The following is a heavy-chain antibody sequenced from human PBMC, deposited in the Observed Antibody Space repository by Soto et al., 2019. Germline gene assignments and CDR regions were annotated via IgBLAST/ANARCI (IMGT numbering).Heavy chain of an antibody. CDR1: GFPFSDSY. J-gene: IGHJ5*02. CDR2: ISSTGSTP. Sequence: GGSLRLSCAASGFPFSDSYMAWIRQAPGKGLEEIATISSTGSTPYYADSVKGRFTISRDNAQDSLYLEMNNLRAEDTAVYYCARGQQLVANWLDPWGQGILVTVSS. V-gene: IGHV3-11*01. CDR3: ARGQQLVANWLDP. D-gene: IGHD6-6*01.